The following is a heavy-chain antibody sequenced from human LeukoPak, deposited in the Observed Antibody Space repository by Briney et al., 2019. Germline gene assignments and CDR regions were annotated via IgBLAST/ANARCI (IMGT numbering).Heavy chain of an antibody. D-gene: IGHD1-1*01. CDR3: ARESHETREDY. CDR2: ISANNGDT. Sequence: ASVKVSCKASGYTFTGYGISWVRQAPGQGLEWMGWISANNGDTDHPPKLQDRVTMTTDTYTSTAYMELRSLRSDDTAMYYCARESHETREDYWGQGTLVTVSS. CDR1: GYTFTGYG. J-gene: IGHJ4*02. V-gene: IGHV1-18*01.